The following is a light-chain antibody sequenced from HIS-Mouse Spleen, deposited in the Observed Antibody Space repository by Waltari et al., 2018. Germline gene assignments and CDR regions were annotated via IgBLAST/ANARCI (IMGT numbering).Light chain of an antibody. J-gene: IGLJ2*01. CDR3: SSYTSSSFNVV. V-gene: IGLV2-14*03. Sequence: QSALTQPASVSGSPGQSITISCTGTSSDVGGYNYVSWYQQHPGKAPKLMIYDVSNRPSGVSNRFSGAKSGNTASLTISGLQAEDEADCYCSSYTSSSFNVVFGGGTKLTVL. CDR2: DVS. CDR1: SSDVGGYNY.